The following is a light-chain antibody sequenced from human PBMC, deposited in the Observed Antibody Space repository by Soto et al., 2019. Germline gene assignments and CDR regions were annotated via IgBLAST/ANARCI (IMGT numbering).Light chain of an antibody. CDR3: QQRSNWPWT. J-gene: IGKJ1*01. Sequence: EIVLTQSPATLSLSPGERATLSCRASQSVRNYLAWYQQKPGQAPRLLIYDASNRATGIPGRFSGSGSGTDFTLTFSSLEPEDFAVYYCQQRSNWPWTFGQGTKVEIK. V-gene: IGKV3-11*01. CDR2: DAS. CDR1: QSVRNY.